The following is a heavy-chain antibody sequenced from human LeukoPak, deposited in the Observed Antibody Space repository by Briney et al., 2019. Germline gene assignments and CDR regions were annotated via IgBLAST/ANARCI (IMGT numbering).Heavy chain of an antibody. CDR3: ARASGSSWYGYFDY. D-gene: IGHD6-13*01. CDR1: GGSFSGYY. V-gene: IGHV4-34*09. Sequence: PSETLSLTCAVYGGSFSGYYWSWIRQPPGKGLEWIGESDHSGSTNYNPSLSSRVTISVDTSKNQFSLKLSSVTAADTAVYYCARASGSSWYGYFDYWGQGTLVTVSS. J-gene: IGHJ4*02. CDR2: SDHSGST.